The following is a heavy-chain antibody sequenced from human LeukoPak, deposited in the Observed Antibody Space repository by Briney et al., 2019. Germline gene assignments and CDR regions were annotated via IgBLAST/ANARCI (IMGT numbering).Heavy chain of an antibody. D-gene: IGHD6-19*01. CDR1: GFTFSHFW. Sequence: GGSLRLSCAASGFTFSHFWMSWVRQAPGKGLEWVAYIKKTGSETYYVDSVKGRFTITRDNTRNSLFLQMYSLRAEDTAVYYCASESGSGWYGLDYWGQGTLVTVSS. V-gene: IGHV3-7*01. CDR2: IKKTGSET. CDR3: ASESGSGWYGLDY. J-gene: IGHJ4*02.